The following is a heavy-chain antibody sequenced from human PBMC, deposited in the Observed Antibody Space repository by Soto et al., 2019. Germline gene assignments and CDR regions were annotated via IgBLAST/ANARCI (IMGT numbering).Heavy chain of an antibody. CDR3: VRDLRGYCGTDCYPLDV. D-gene: IGHD2-21*02. J-gene: IGHJ6*02. CDR2: IFYSGNT. Sequence: SETLSLTCTVSGGSISSSNYFWGWIRQPPGKGLEWIGTIFYSGNTFYNPSLKSRLTISVDTSKNQFSLMLSSVTAADTAVYYCVRDLRGYCGTDCYPLDVWGQGTTVTVSS. CDR1: GGSISSSNYF. V-gene: IGHV4-39*02.